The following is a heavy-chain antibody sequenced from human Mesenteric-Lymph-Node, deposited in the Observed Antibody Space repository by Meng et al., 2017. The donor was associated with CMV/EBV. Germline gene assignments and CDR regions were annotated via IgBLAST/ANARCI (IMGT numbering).Heavy chain of an antibody. V-gene: IGHV3-21*01. CDR3: ARDKRYCSSTNCYYYYGMDV. Sequence: LSLTCAASGFTFSSYSMNWVRQAPGKGLEWVSSISSSSSYIYYADSVKGRFTIARDSAKNMLFLQMNSLRADDTAVYYCARDKRYCSSTNCYYYYGMDVWGQGTTVTVSS. CDR2: ISSSSSYI. J-gene: IGHJ6*02. CDR1: GFTFSSYS. D-gene: IGHD2-2*01.